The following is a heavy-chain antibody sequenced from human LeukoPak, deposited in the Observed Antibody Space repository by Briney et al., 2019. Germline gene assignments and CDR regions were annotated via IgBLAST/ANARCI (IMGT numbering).Heavy chain of an antibody. CDR2: TYYRSEWYN. J-gene: IGHJ4*02. Sequence: SQTLSLTCAISGDSVSSNNGAWNWIRQSPSRGLEWLGRTYYRSEWYNDYAGSLISRITISPDTSKNQFSLQLYSVTPEDTAVYYCARDVGTTGWHTFDYWGQGTLVTVSS. CDR1: GDSVSSNNGA. CDR3: ARDVGTTGWHTFDY. D-gene: IGHD3-9*01. V-gene: IGHV6-1*01.